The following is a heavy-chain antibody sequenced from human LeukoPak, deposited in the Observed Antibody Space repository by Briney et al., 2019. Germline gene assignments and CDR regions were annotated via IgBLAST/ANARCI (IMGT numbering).Heavy chain of an antibody. CDR1: GYTFTTYF. J-gene: IGHJ4*02. CDR3: ARVDTILWRSPPFDF. V-gene: IGHV1-46*01. D-gene: IGHD2-21*01. CDR2: INPSGGST. Sequence: ASVKVSCKASGYTFTTYFMHWVRQAPGQGLEWMAIINPSGGSTTYAQKFEGRITVTGDTSMSTVYLELSSLRSEDTAVYYCARVDTILWRSPPFDFWGQGTLVTVAS.